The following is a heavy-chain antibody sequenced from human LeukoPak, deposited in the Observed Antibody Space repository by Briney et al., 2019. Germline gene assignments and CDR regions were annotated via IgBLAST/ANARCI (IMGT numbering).Heavy chain of an antibody. V-gene: IGHV3-21*04. CDR2: ISSSSSYI. J-gene: IGHJ2*01. CDR1: GFTFSNYN. CDR3: ARNGRPIVVEWYFDL. D-gene: IGHD3-22*01. Sequence: GGSLRLSCAASGFTFSNYNMNWVRQAPGKGLEWVSSISSSSSYIYYADSVKGRFTISRDNAKNSLYLQMNSLRAEDTALYYCARNGRPIVVEWYFDLWSRGTLVTVSS.